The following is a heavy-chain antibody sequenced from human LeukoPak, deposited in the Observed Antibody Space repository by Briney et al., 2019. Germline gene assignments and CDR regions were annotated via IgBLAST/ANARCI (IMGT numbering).Heavy chain of an antibody. V-gene: IGHV4-59*08. CDR1: GGSISSYW. CDR2: VYYSGST. J-gene: IGHJ4*02. CDR3: ARFLYSCHDH. D-gene: IGHD5-18*01. Sequence: PSETLSLTCTVSGGSISSYWWSWIRQPPGKGLEWIGYVYYSGSTDYNPSLKSRVTMSADMSKNQFSLKLNSVTAADTAVYYCARFLYSCHDHWGQGTLVTVSS.